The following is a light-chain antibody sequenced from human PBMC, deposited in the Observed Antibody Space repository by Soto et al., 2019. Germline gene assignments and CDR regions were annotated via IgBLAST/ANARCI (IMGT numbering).Light chain of an antibody. J-gene: IGKJ1*01. V-gene: IGKV3-15*01. CDR2: GAS. CDR1: QSVSSN. Sequence: EIVMTQSPATLSVSPGERATLSCRASQSVSSNLAWYPQKPGQAPRLLIYGASTRATGIPPRFSASRSRTEFPLPIRPLQSEDFPVYYCQPYNNWPRTFGHGTKVAVK. CDR3: QPYNNWPRT.